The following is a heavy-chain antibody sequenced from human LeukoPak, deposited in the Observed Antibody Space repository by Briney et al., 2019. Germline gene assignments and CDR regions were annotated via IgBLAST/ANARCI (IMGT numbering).Heavy chain of an antibody. CDR3: ASRGSGTDYQDDALDI. Sequence: ASVKVSCKASGYTISRYGITWVRQAPGQGLEWMGWISANNGKTNYAQKLQDRVTMTTDTSTHTACMELRSLRSDDTAVYYCASRGSGTDYQDDALDIWGQGTMVTVSS. CDR1: GYTISRYG. D-gene: IGHD3-10*01. J-gene: IGHJ3*02. CDR2: ISANNGKT. V-gene: IGHV1-18*01.